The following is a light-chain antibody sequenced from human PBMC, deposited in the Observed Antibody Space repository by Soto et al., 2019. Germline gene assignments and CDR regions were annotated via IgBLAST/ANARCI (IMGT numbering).Light chain of an antibody. CDR2: AAS. J-gene: IGKJ1*01. V-gene: IGKV1-39*01. Sequence: DIQMTQSPSSLSASVGDRVTITCRASQSLSSYLNWYQQKPGKAPKLLIYAASSLQSGVPSRFSGSGSGTDCTLTISSLQPEDFATYYCQQSYSTLWTFGQGTKVEIK. CDR3: QQSYSTLWT. CDR1: QSLSSY.